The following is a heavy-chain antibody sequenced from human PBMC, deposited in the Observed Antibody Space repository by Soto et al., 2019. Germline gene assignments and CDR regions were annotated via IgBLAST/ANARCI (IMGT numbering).Heavy chain of an antibody. J-gene: IGHJ6*02. CDR2: INHSGST. CDR3: ASQLLLDYYYYGMDV. CDR1: GGSFSGYY. V-gene: IGHV4-34*01. Sequence: SETLSLTCAVYGGSFSGYYWSWIRQPPGKGLEWIGEINHSGSTNYNPSLKSRVTISVDTSKDQFSLKLSSVTAADTAVYYCASQLLLDYYYYGMDVWGQGTTVTVSS. D-gene: IGHD2-15*01.